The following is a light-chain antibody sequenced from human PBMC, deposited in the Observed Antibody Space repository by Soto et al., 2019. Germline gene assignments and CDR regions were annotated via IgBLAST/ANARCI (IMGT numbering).Light chain of an antibody. V-gene: IGKV1-5*03. CDR1: QTISSW. Sequence: HSPSTVSASVNISLSISCRASQTISSWLACYQQKPRKAPKLLIYKASTLKSGVPSRFSGSGSGTEFTLTISSLQPEDFATYYCLHHKNYTMTLGQGTKVEFK. CDR3: LHHKNYTMT. J-gene: IGKJ1*01. CDR2: KAS.